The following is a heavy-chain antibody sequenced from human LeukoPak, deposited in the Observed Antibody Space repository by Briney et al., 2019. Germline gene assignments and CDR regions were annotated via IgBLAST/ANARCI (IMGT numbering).Heavy chain of an antibody. CDR3: AKDGGLWVSAHWGDS. D-gene: IGHD7-27*01. Sequence: GGSLRLSCAASGFTFSSYSMNWVRQAPGKGLEWVSSISSSSSYIYYADSVKGRFTISRDNAKNSLYLQMNSLRAEDTAVYYCAKDGGLWVSAHWGDSWGRGTLVTVSS. CDR1: GFTFSSYS. J-gene: IGHJ4*02. V-gene: IGHV3-21*04. CDR2: ISSSSSYI.